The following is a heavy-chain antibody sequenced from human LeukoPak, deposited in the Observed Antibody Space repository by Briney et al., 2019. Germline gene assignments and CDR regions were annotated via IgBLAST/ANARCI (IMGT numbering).Heavy chain of an antibody. V-gene: IGHV3-21*01. J-gene: IGHJ4*02. CDR1: GFTFSSYS. Sequence: PGGSLRLSCAASGFTFSSYSMNSVRQARGKGVEWVSSISSSSSYIYYADSVKGRFTIPRDNAKNSLYLQMNSLRAEDTAVYYCARDWYHFQDLSYWGQGTLVTVSS. D-gene: IGHD3-3*01. CDR3: ARDWYHFQDLSY. CDR2: ISSSSSYI.